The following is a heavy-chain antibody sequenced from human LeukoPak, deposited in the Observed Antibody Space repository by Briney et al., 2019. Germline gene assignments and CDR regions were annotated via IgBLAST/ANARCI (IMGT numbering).Heavy chain of an antibody. CDR3: AESRGYSGYDYRALDY. CDR2: INHSGST. Sequence: SETLSLTCTVSGGSISSYYWSWIRQPPGKGLEWIGEINHSGSTKYNPSLKSRVTISVDTSKNQYSLKLSSVTAADTAVYYCAESRGYSGYDYRALDYWGQGTLVTVSS. CDR1: GGSISSYY. D-gene: IGHD5-12*01. J-gene: IGHJ4*02. V-gene: IGHV4-34*01.